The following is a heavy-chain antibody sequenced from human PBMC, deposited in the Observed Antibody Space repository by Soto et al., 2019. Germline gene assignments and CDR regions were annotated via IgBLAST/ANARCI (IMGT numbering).Heavy chain of an antibody. J-gene: IGHJ6*02. V-gene: IGHV4-59*01. D-gene: IGHD1-26*01. CDR3: ARGKAYGEVGATYYYYYGMDV. Sequence: PSETLSLTCTVSGGSISSYYWSWIRQPPGKGLEWIGYIYYSGSTNYNPSLKSRVTISVDTSKNQFSLKLSSVTAADTAVYYCARGKAYGEVGATYYYYYGMDVWGQGTTVTVSS. CDR1: GGSISSYY. CDR2: IYYSGST.